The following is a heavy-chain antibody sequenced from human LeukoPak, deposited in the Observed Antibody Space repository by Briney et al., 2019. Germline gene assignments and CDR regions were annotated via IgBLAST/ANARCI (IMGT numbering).Heavy chain of an antibody. CDR1: GGSINSYY. D-gene: IGHD3-22*01. CDR3: ARQGGPYDYDSSGYYYFDY. V-gene: IGHV4-59*08. CDR2: IYYSGSN. J-gene: IGHJ4*02. Sequence: PSETLSLTCPVSGGSINSYYWSWIRQPPGKGLEWIGYIYYSGSNKYNPALKSRVTISVDASKNQFSLRLSSVTAADTAVYYCARQGGPYDYDSSGYYYFDYWGQGTLATVSS.